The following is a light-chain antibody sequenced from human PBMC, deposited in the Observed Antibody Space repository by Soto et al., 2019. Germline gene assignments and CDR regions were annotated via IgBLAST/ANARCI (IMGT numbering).Light chain of an antibody. J-gene: IGKJ5*01. CDR3: HQHDSIPPT. CDR2: DAT. V-gene: IGKV1-33*01. CDR1: QDINNY. Sequence: DIHMTQSPSSLSASVGDRVTITCQASQDINNYLNWYQQKPGKAPKLLIFDATNLETGVPSRFSGGGSRTHFSFTISSRHHEDFVTYYCHQHDSIPPTFGQGTRLEIK.